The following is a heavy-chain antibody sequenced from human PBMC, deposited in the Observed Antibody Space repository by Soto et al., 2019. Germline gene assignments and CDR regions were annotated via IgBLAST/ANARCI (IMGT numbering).Heavy chain of an antibody. CDR2: IHPSGST. J-gene: IGHJ6*02. D-gene: IGHD1-1*01. CDR1: GGSLSDYY. V-gene: IGHV4-34*01. Sequence: PSETLSLTCAVSGGSLSDYYWPWIRQSPGKGLEWIGEIHPSGSTYYNPSLRSRVTISVDTSKNQISLKLTSLTAADTAIYYCARGRDEYKLGNVWGHGTTVTVSS. CDR3: ARGRDEYKLGNV.